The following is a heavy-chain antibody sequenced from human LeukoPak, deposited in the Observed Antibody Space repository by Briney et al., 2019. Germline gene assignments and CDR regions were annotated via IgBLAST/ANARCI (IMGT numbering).Heavy chain of an antibody. CDR1: GFTFNSSA. J-gene: IGHJ4*02. CDR3: AKDREYSSTWYSGDC. Sequence: PGASLSLSSAASGFTFNSSARSWLRPAPGKGLEWGFFINGNGGSTSYEDAVRGRITTSRENSKNTMDLQMNSIRDTDTAVYHCAKDREYSSTWYSGDCWGQGTLVTVSS. CDR2: INGNGGST. V-gene: IGHV3-23*01. D-gene: IGHD6-13*01.